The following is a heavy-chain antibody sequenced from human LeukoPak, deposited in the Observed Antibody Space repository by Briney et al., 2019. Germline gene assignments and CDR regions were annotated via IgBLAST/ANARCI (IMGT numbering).Heavy chain of an antibody. CDR3: ARDRGELRFLGGFGY. V-gene: IGHV1-69*05. Sequence: VKVSCKASGGTFSSYAFSWVRQAPGQGLEWMGRIIPIFGTANYAQKFQGRVTITTDESTSTAYMGLSRLRSEDTAVYYCARDRGELRFLGGFGYCGQGTLVTVSS. CDR2: IIPIFGTA. CDR1: GGTFSSYA. J-gene: IGHJ4*02. D-gene: IGHD3-3*01.